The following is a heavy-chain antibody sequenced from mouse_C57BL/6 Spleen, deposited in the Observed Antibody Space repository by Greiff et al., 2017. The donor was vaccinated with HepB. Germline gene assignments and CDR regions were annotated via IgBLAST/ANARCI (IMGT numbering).Heavy chain of an antibody. CDR2: IDPSDSYT. Sequence: QVQLQQPGAELVKPGASVKLSCKASGYTFTSYWMQWVKQRPGQGLEWIGEIDPSDSYTNYNQKFKGKATLTVDTSSSTAYMQLSSLTSEDSAVYYCASPYAWFAYWGQGTLVTVSA. D-gene: IGHD2-12*01. V-gene: IGHV1-50*01. CDR3: ASPYAWFAY. J-gene: IGHJ3*01. CDR1: GYTFTSYW.